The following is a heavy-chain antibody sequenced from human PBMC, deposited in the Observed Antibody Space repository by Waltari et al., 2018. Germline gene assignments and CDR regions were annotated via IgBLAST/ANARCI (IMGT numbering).Heavy chain of an antibody. CDR1: GGSISSYY. D-gene: IGHD3-3*01. V-gene: IGHV4-59*01. J-gene: IGHJ6*02. Sequence: QVQLQESGPGLVKPSETLSLTCTVSGGSISSYYWSWIRQPPGKGLEWIGYIYYSGSTNYNPSLKSRVTISVDTSKNQFSLKLSSVTAADTAVYYCASSYYDFWNTPPGYYYYGMDVWGQGTTVTVSS. CDR3: ASSYYDFWNTPPGYYYYGMDV. CDR2: IYYSGST.